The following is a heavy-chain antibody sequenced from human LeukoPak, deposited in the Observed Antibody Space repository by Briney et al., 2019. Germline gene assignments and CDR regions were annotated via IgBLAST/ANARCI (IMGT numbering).Heavy chain of an antibody. V-gene: IGHV1-3*02. CDR3: AREGGVGPTAPPDYYSYQMDV. CDR2: SNAGNGNT. CDR1: GYTFTSYA. J-gene: IGHJ6*03. D-gene: IGHD1-26*01. Sequence: ASVKVSCKASGYTFTSYAMHWVRQAPGQRLEWMGWSNAGNGNTKYSQEFQGRVTITRDTSASTAYMELSSLRSDDTAVYYCAREGGVGPTAPPDYYSYQMDVWGKGTTVTVSS.